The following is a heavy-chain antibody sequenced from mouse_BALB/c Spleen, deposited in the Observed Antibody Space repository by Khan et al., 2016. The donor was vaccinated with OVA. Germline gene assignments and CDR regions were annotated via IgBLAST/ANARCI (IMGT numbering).Heavy chain of an antibody. CDR1: GFTFSSYG. J-gene: IGHJ2*01. CDR3: ATSYFYGYYFDY. D-gene: IGHD1-1*01. CDR2: ISGDSSTI. Sequence: EVQVVESGGGLVQPGGSRKLSCAASGFTFSSYGMHWVRQAPEKGLEWVAYISGDSSTIYYADTVKGRFTISGDNPKNTLFLQMTSLMSEDTARYYCATSYFYGYYFDYWGPGTTLTVSS. V-gene: IGHV5-17*02.